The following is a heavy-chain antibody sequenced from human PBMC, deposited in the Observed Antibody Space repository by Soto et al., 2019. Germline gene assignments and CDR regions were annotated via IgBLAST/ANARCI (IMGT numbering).Heavy chain of an antibody. CDR1: GYTFTSYG. CDR3: ARGKRCSGYYYLVGWFDP. V-gene: IGHV1-18*04. J-gene: IGHJ5*02. Sequence: ASVKVSCKASGYTFTSYGISWVRQAPGQGFEWMGWISAYNGNTNYAQKLQGRVTMTTDTSTSTAYMELRSLRCDDTAVYYCARGKRCSGYYYLVGWFDPWGQGTLVTVSS. D-gene: IGHD3-22*01. CDR2: ISAYNGNT.